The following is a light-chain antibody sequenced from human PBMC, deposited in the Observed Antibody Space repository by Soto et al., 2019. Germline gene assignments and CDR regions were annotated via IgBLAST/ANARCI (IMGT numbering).Light chain of an antibody. J-gene: IGKJ3*01. CDR3: QQYGRSPLT. V-gene: IGKV3-20*01. CDR1: QSVSSNN. CDR2: GAS. Sequence: EIVLTQSPGTLSLSPGERATLSCRASQSVSSNNLAWYQQRPGHAPGVVIYGASTRATGIPERFSGSGSGTDFTLTISRLEPEDFAVYYCQQYGRSPLTFGPGTKVDIK.